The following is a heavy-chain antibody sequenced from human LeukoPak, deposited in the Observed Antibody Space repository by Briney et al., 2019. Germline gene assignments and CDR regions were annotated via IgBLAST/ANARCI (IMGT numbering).Heavy chain of an antibody. CDR1: GVTFSSNW. V-gene: IGHV3-7*01. Sequence: GGSLRLSCVASGVTFSSNWMSWVRQAPEKGLEWVASIKQDGSEKYYLDSVKGRFTISRDNGKNSLYLQMNSLRAEDTAVYYCARGLDGYNLRYWGQGTLVTVSS. D-gene: IGHD5-24*01. CDR2: IKQDGSEK. J-gene: IGHJ4*02. CDR3: ARGLDGYNLRY.